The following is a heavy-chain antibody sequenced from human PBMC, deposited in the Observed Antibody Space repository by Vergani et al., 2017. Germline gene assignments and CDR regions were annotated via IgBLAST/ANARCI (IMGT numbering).Heavy chain of an antibody. V-gene: IGHV3-23*01. CDR3: AQSANSVPRLPFY. D-gene: IGHD5/OR15-5a*01. CDR1: EFPFSHYA. Sequence: EVQLLESGGGLVQPGGSLRLLCEAFEFPFSHYAMNRVRQGPGKGLEWVSGISGSGVSAMYTGSVKGRFTISRDNSKNMLFLQMNNLRTEDTAIFYCAQSANSVPRLPFYWGQGALVAVSS. J-gene: IGHJ4*02. CDR2: ISGSGVSA.